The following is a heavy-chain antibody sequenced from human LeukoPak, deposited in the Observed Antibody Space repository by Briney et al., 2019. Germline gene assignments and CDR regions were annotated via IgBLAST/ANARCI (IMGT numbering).Heavy chain of an antibody. V-gene: IGHV4-39*01. CDR3: ASRSGYTGYDPFDY. CDR1: GGSISGTSHY. CDR2: VYDGGST. J-gene: IGHJ4*02. Sequence: SETLSLTCTVSGGSISGTSHYWDWIRQPPGKGLEWIGRVYDGGSTYYNMSLKSRVTIFVDTSKNQFSLRLSSVTAADTAVYYCASRSGYTGYDPFDYWGQGTLVTVSS. D-gene: IGHD5-12*01.